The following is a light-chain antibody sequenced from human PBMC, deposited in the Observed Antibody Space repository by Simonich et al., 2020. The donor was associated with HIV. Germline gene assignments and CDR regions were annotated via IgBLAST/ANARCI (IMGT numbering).Light chain of an antibody. J-gene: IGLJ3*02. CDR3: CSYAGSSTWV. CDR1: TSVVGGYTL. Sequence: QSAPPQPASVSGLPGQPITISSTGTTSVVGGYTLVSRYQQHPAKAPKHMIYEGSKRPSGVSKRFSGSKSGNTASLIISGLQAEDEADYYCCSYAGSSTWVFGGGTKLTVL. V-gene: IGLV2-23*01. CDR2: EGS.